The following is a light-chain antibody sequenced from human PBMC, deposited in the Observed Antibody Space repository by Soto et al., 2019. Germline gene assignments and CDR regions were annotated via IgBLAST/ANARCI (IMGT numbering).Light chain of an antibody. CDR2: DVS. Sequence: QSALTQPRSVSGSPGQSVTISCTGTSSDVGGYNYVSWYQQHPGKAPKLMIYDVSKRPSGVPDRFSGSKSGNTASLTISGLQAEDEADYYCRSYAGSYTSSRYVFGTGTKLTVL. V-gene: IGLV2-11*01. J-gene: IGLJ1*01. CDR1: SSDVGGYNY. CDR3: RSYAGSYTSSRYV.